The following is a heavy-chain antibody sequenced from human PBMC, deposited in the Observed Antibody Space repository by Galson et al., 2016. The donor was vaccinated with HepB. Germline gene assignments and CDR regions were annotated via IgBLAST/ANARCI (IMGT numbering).Heavy chain of an antibody. CDR1: GFNLSRYV. CDR2: IIGSGATT. D-gene: IGHD3-10*01. CDR3: ARSCYHDLGTYYMDPH. V-gene: IGHV3-23*01. Sequence: SLRLSCAASGFNLSRYVMAWVRQSPGKGLEWVSGIIGSGATTFYADSLEGRFTISRDNSRNTLDLQINSLRAEDTAVYYCARSCYHDLGTYYMDPHWGQGALVTVSS. J-gene: IGHJ4*02.